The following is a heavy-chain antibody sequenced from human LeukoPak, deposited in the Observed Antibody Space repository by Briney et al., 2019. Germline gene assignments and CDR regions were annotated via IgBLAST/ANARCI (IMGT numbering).Heavy chain of an antibody. V-gene: IGHV3-33*01. J-gene: IGHJ4*02. CDR1: GFTFSSYG. CDR3: ARGLGDYEPFDY. CDR2: IWYDGSNK. D-gene: IGHD3-16*01. Sequence: PGGSLRLSCAASGFTFSSYGMHWVRQAPGKGLEWVAVIWYDGSNKYYADSVKGRFTISRDNSKNTLYLQMNSLRAEDTAVYYCARGLGDYEPFDYWGQGTLVTVSS.